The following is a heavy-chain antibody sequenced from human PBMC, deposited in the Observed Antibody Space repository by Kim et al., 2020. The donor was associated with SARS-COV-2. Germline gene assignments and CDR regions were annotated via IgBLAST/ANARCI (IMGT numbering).Heavy chain of an antibody. CDR3: AHGWSF. D-gene: IGHD1-26*01. Sequence: GGSLRLSCAASGFTFSTYWMYWVRQVPGKGLVWVSRMNRDGDITAYADSVKGRFTISRDNTKKTLYLQMNNLRVEDTAVYYCAHGWSFWGQGMLVTVSS. CDR1: GFTFSTYW. J-gene: IGHJ4*02. CDR2: MNRDGDIT. V-gene: IGHV3-74*01.